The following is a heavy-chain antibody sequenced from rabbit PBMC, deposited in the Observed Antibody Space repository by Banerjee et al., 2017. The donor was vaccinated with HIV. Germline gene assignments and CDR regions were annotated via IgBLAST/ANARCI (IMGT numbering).Heavy chain of an antibody. CDR3: ARDSAGREDFNL. CDR2: IYSSNGDK. Sequence: QEQLEESGGGLVKPEGSLTLTCKASGFSFSNKYVMCWVRQAPGKGLEWIACIYSSNGDKWYASWVNGRFTISRSTSLNTVDLKMTSLTVADTATYFCARDSAGREDFNLWGQGTLVTVS. D-gene: IGHD4-2*01. CDR1: GFSFSNKYV. V-gene: IGHV1S43*01. J-gene: IGHJ4*01.